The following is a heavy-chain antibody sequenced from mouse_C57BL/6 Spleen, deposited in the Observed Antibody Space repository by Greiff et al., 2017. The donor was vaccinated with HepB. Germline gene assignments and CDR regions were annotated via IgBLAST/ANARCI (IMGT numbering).Heavy chain of an antibody. CDR2: INPNNGGT. J-gene: IGHJ2*01. D-gene: IGHD2-3*01. CDR1: GYTFTDYN. Sequence: EVQLQQSGPELVKPGASVKMSCKASGYTFTDYNMHWVKQSHGKSLEWIGYINPNNGGTSYNQKFKGKATLTVNKSSSTAYMELRSLTSEDSAVYYCARYGYYGDYFDYWGQGTTLTVSS. V-gene: IGHV1-22*01. CDR3: ARYGYYGDYFDY.